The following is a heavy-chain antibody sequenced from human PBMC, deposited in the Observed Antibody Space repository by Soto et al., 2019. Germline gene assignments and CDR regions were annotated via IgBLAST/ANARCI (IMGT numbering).Heavy chain of an antibody. D-gene: IGHD6-13*01. V-gene: IGHV3-23*01. CDR3: AKDQGSSWYEIDY. CDR1: GFTFSNYA. CDR2: ISGSGGST. Sequence: EVQLLESEGGLVQPGGSLRLSCAASGFTFSNYAVTWVRQAPGKGLEWVSTISGSGGSTYYADSVKGRFTISRDNSKNTLYLQMSSLRAEDTAGYYCAKDQGSSWYEIDYWGQGTLVTVSA. J-gene: IGHJ4*02.